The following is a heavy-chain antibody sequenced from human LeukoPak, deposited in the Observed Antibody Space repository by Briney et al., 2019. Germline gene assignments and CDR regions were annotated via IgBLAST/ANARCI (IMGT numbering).Heavy chain of an antibody. J-gene: IGHJ4*02. CDR1: GGSFGGYY. CDR2: INHSGST. D-gene: IGHD5-24*01. V-gene: IGHV4-34*01. Sequence: PSETLSLTCAVYGGSFGGYYWSWIRQPPGKGLEWIGEINHSGSTNYNPSLKSRVTISVDTSKNQFSLKLSSVTAADTAVYYCARHPYGDGYNLWGQGTLVTVSS. CDR3: ARHPYGDGYNL.